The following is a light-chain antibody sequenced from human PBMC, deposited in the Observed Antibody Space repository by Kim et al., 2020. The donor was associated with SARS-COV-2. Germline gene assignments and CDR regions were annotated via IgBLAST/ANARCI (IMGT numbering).Light chain of an antibody. CDR3: QQSYSLWT. Sequence: SAYVGDRVTITCRASQNIFIYLNWYQQKPGKAPNLLIYTASSLQNGVPSRFSGSGSGTDFTLTISSLQPEDFATYYCQQSYSLWTFGQGTKVDIK. J-gene: IGKJ1*01. V-gene: IGKV1-39*01. CDR2: TAS. CDR1: QNIFIY.